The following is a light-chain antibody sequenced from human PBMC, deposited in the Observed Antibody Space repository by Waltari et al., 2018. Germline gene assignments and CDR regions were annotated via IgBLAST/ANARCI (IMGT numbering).Light chain of an antibody. J-gene: IGKJ1*01. Sequence: DIVMTQSPDSLAVSLCERATINCKSSQSLLYSSNNKNYLAWYQQKPGQPPKLLIYWASTRESGVPDRFSGSGSGTDFTLTISSLQAEDVAVYYCQQYYSIPRTFGQGTKVEIK. CDR3: QQYYSIPRT. CDR2: WAS. CDR1: QSLLYSSNNKNY. V-gene: IGKV4-1*01.